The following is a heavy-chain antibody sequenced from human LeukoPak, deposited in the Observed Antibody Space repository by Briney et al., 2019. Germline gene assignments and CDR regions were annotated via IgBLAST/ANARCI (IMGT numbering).Heavy chain of an antibody. D-gene: IGHD3-16*01. CDR1: GGSISSYY. CDR2: IYTSGST. Sequence: PSETPSLTCTVSGGSISSYYWSWIRQPAGKGLEWIGRIYTSGSTNYNPSLKSRVTMSVDTSKNQFSLKLSSVTAADTAVYYCARDRGDDLYYYYYMDVWGKGTTVTVSS. CDR3: ARDRGDDLYYYYYMDV. J-gene: IGHJ6*03. V-gene: IGHV4-4*07.